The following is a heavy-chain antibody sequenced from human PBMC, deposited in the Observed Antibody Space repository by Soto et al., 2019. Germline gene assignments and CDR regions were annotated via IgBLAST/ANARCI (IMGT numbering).Heavy chain of an antibody. Sequence: EVQLVESGGGLVQPGGSLRLSCAASGFSFSTYNMNWVRQAPGKGLEWVSYISSSSRTIYYADPVKGRFTISRDNAKNSLYLQMNSLRDEDTSVYFCARSPITTIVAALSDYWGQGTLVTVSS. CDR1: GFSFSTYN. CDR3: ARSPITTIVAALSDY. CDR2: ISSSSRTI. J-gene: IGHJ4*02. D-gene: IGHD3-22*01. V-gene: IGHV3-48*02.